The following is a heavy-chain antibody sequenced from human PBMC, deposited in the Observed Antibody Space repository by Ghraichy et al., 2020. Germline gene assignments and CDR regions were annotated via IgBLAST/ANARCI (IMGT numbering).Heavy chain of an antibody. Sequence: GESLNISCVASGFTVSSNYMSWVRQAPGEGLEWVSLIYTAGDTTYADSVKGSFTISRDNSKNTLHLQMNSLRAEDTAVYYCARGVVAGTWTFDIWGQGTMVTVSS. CDR1: GFTVSSNY. J-gene: IGHJ3*02. V-gene: IGHV3-66*01. CDR3: ARGVVAGTWTFDI. D-gene: IGHD6-19*01. CDR2: IYTAGDT.